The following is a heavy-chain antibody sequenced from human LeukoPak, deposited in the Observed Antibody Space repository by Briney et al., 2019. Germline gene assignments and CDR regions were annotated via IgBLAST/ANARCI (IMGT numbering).Heavy chain of an antibody. CDR2: ISYDGSNK. J-gene: IGHJ4*02. Sequence: GGSLRLSCAASGFTFSSYGMHWVRQAPGKGLEWVAIISYDGSNKYYADSVQGRFTISRDNSKNTLYLQMNSLRAEDTAVYYCAKGDPYGSGSYPVDYWGQGTPVTVSS. CDR3: AKGDPYGSGSYPVDY. V-gene: IGHV3-30*18. D-gene: IGHD3-10*01. CDR1: GFTFSSYG.